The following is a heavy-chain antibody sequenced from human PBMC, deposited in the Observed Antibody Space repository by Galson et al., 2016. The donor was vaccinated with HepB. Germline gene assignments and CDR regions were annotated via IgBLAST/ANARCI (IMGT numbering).Heavy chain of an antibody. D-gene: IGHD3-22*01. Sequence: SVKVSCKASGYTFTKFYMHWVRQAPGQGLEWMAMINLSADSATYAPKFQGRVTVTRDTSTSTAYMELTSLTSEDTAVYYCARALTPRTYYDSSGSYCLAYWGQGSLVTVSS. V-gene: IGHV1-46*03. CDR1: GYTFTKFY. CDR3: ARALTPRTYYDSSGSYCLAY. CDR2: INLSADSA. J-gene: IGHJ4*02.